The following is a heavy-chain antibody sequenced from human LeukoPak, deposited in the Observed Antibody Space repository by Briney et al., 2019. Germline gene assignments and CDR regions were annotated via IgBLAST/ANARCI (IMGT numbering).Heavy chain of an antibody. Sequence: QTGGSLRLSCAASGFTFSSYAMSWVRQAPGKGLEWVSAISGSGGSTYYADSVKGRFTISRDNSKNTLYLQMNSLRAEDTAVYCCAKDPADYYYGMDVWGQGTTVTVSS. CDR1: GFTFSSYA. J-gene: IGHJ6*02. V-gene: IGHV3-23*01. CDR3: AKDPADYYYGMDV. CDR2: ISGSGGST.